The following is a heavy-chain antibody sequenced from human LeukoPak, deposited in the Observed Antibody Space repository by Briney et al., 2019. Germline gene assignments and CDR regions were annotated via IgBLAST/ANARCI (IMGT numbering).Heavy chain of an antibody. CDR3: ARDRPQGTRTDAFDI. CDR1: GYTFTSYY. V-gene: IGHV1-46*01. D-gene: IGHD1-14*01. CDR2: INPSGGST. Sequence: GASVKVSCKASGYTFTSYYMHWVRQAPGQGLEWMGIINPSGGSTSYAQKFQGRVTMTRDMSTSTVYMELSSLRSEDTAVYYCARDRPQGTRTDAFDIWGQGTMVTVSS. J-gene: IGHJ3*02.